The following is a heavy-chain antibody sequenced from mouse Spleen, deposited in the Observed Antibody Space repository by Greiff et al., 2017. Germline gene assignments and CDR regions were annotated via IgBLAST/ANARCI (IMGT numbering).Heavy chain of an antibody. CDR3: ARYYYDGSYWYFDV. CDR2: INYDGSST. J-gene: IGHJ1*01. D-gene: IGHD1-1*01. Sequence: EVMLVESEGGLVQPGSSMKLSCTASGFTFSDYYMAWVRQVPEKGLEWVANINYDGSSTYYLDSLKSRFIISRDNAKNILYLQMSSLKSEDTATYYCARYYYDGSYWYFDVWGAGTTVTVSS. CDR1: GFTFSDYY. V-gene: IGHV5-16*01.